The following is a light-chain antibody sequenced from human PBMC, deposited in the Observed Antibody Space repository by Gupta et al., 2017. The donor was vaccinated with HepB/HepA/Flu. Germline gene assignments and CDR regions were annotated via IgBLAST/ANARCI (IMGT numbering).Light chain of an antibody. CDR3: QADYNNGT. CDR1: QNVSSN. V-gene: IGKV3-15*01. CDR2: GAS. Sequence: EIVMTQSPATLSVSPGERATLSCRASQNVSSNLAWYQQKPGQAPRLLIYGASSRATGIPARFSGSGSVKEFTLTSSRRQSEDSAVYYGQADYNNGTFGQGTKVEIK. J-gene: IGKJ1*01.